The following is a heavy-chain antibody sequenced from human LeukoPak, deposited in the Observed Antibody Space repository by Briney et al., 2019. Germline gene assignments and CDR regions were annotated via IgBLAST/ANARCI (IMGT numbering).Heavy chain of an antibody. CDR3: SRAPFSNPEF. CDR1: GGSITNYY. CDR2: ISYNGNP. Sequence: SETLSLTCTVSGGSITNYYWNWLGQPPGKGLEGIGYISYNGNPHYTPSLKIRVTISIDTSKNQFSLRLSSVTAADTAVYYCSRAPFSNPEFWGQGTLVTVSS. J-gene: IGHJ4*02. D-gene: IGHD4-11*01. V-gene: IGHV4-59*01.